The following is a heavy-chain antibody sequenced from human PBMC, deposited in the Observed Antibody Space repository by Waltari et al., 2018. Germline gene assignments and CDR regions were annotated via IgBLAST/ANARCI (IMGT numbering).Heavy chain of an antibody. D-gene: IGHD3-16*02. V-gene: IGHV4-31*03. CDR2: IYYIGST. CDR3: ARGVLGDLSPYFDY. J-gene: IGHJ4*02. Sequence: QVQLQESGPGLVKPSQTLSLTCTVSGGSISSGAYYWSWIRHHPGKGLEWSGYIYYIGSTYDNPSRESRITISLDTSKNQFSLKLSSVTAADTAVYYCARGVLGDLSPYFDYWGQGILVTVSS. CDR1: GGSISSGAYY.